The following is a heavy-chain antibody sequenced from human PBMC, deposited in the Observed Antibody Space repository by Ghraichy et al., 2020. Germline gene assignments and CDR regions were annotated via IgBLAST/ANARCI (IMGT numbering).Heavy chain of an antibody. CDR1: GFSFSTYT. D-gene: IGHD3-16*02. Sequence: GGSLRLSCAASGFSFSTYTMNWVRQVPGKGLEWLSYISGSSGSIYYADSVRGRFTVSRDNAKNSLFLQMNSLRDEDTAVYYCARDRDDIWGNYRYSFNYWSHGALVTVSS. CDR2: ISGSSGSI. CDR3: ARDRDDIWGNYRYSFNY. V-gene: IGHV3-48*02. J-gene: IGHJ4*01.